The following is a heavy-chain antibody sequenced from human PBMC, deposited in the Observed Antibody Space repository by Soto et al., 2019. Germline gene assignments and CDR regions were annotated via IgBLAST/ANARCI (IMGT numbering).Heavy chain of an antibody. CDR1: GFTFSGFE. CDR2: ISSSGYTI. D-gene: IGHD3-10*01. Sequence: EVQLVESGGGLGQPGGSLRVSCAASGFTFSGFEMNWVRQAPGKGLEWVSYISSSGYTIYYADSVKGRFTISRDNAKNSLYLQMNSLRAEDTAVYYCARDSSGSYYLDYWGQGTLVTVSS. V-gene: IGHV3-48*03. J-gene: IGHJ4*02. CDR3: ARDSSGSYYLDY.